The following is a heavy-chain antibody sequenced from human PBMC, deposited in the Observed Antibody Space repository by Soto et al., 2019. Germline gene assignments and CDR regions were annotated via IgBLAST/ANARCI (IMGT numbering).Heavy chain of an antibody. CDR3: ARGRTIFGVVSHFDY. CDR2: IYYSGST. CDR1: GGSVSSGSYY. D-gene: IGHD3-3*01. J-gene: IGHJ4*02. Sequence: PSETLSLTCTFSGGSVSSGSYYLSWIRQPPGKGLEWIGYIYYSGSTNYNPSLKSRVTMSVDTSKNQFSPKLSSVTAADTAVYYCARGRTIFGVVSHFDYWGQGTLVTVSS. V-gene: IGHV4-61*01.